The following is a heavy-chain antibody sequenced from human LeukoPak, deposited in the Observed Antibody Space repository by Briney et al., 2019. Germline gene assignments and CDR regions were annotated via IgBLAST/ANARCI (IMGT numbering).Heavy chain of an antibody. CDR2: IKQDGSEK. CDR3: ARMGSSSSAY. D-gene: IGHD6-6*01. Sequence: GGSLRLSCAASGFTFSRYWMSWVRQAPGKGLEWVANIKQDGSEKNYADSVKGRFTISRDNAKKSLYLQMNSLRAEDSAVYYCARMGSSSSAYWGQGTLVTVSS. CDR1: GFTFSRYW. J-gene: IGHJ4*02. V-gene: IGHV3-7*01.